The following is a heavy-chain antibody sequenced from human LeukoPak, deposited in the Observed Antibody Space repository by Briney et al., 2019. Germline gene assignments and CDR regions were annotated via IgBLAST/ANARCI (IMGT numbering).Heavy chain of an antibody. CDR1: GFTFSSCA. J-gene: IGHJ6*02. Sequence: GGSLILSCAASGFTFSSCAMHWVRQAPGKGLEWVAVISYDGSNKYYADSVKGRFTISRDNSKNTLYLQMNSLRAEDTAVYYCARGDHYGDYYYYGMDVWGQGTTVTVSS. D-gene: IGHD4-17*01. CDR3: ARGDHYGDYYYYGMDV. CDR2: ISYDGSNK. V-gene: IGHV3-30-3*01.